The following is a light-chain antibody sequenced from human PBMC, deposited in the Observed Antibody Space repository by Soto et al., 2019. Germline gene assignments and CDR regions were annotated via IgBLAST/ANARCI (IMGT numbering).Light chain of an antibody. CDR1: QSIGIY. Sequence: EAVLTQSPATLSLSPGETATLSCRASQSIGIYLAWYQQKPGQPPRLLIYDASNRATGIPARFSGSGSGTDFPLTISSLDPEDFAVYYCQQRQNWPPLTFGGGTKVEIK. CDR2: DAS. V-gene: IGKV3-11*01. CDR3: QQRQNWPPLT. J-gene: IGKJ4*01.